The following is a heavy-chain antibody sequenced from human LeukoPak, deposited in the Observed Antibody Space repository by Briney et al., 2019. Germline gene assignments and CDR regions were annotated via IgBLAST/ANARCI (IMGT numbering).Heavy chain of an antibody. CDR2: INPSGGST. CDR3: ARGDYGDQYYMDV. V-gene: IGHV1-46*01. CDR1: GYTFTSYY. J-gene: IGHJ6*03. D-gene: IGHD4-17*01. Sequence: ASVKVSCKASGYTFTSYYMHWVRQAPGQGLEWMGIINPSGGSTSYAQKFQGGVTMTRDTSTSTVYMELSSLRSEDTAVCYCARGDYGDQYYMDVWGKGTTVTVSS.